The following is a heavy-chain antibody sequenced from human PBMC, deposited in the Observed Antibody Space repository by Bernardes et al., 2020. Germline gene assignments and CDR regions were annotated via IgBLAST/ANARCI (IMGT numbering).Heavy chain of an antibody. V-gene: IGHV4-30-4*01. Sequence: SETLSLTCTVSGGSIRSGDYYWSWIRQPPGKGLEWIGYIYYSGSSFYNPSLKSRVTISIDTSKNQFSLNMSSATAADTAVYYCATVKGRYCSTTDCYAVDNWGQGTLVTVSS. D-gene: IGHD2-2*01. J-gene: IGHJ4*02. CDR3: ATVKGRYCSTTDCYAVDN. CDR1: GGSIRSGDYY. CDR2: IYYSGSS.